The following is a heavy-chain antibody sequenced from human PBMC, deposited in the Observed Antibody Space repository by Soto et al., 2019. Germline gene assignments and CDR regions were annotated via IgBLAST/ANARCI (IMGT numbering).Heavy chain of an antibody. J-gene: IGHJ6*02. CDR1: GFTFSSYS. CDR3: ARELRGYYYYGMDV. CDR2: ISSSSSYI. V-gene: IGHV3-21*01. Sequence: GSLRLSCAASGFTFSSYSMNWVRQAPGKGLEWVSSISSSSSYIYYTDSVKGRFTISRDNAKNSLYLQMNSLRAEDTAVYYCARELRGYYYYGMDVWGQGTTVTVSS.